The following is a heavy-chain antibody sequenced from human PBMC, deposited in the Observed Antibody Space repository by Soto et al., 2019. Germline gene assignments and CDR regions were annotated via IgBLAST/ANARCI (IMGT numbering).Heavy chain of an antibody. CDR2: INPDGSST. V-gene: IGHV3-74*01. D-gene: IGHD2-2*01. CDR1: GFTFSSYW. Sequence: PGGSLRLSCAASGFTFSSYWMHWVRQAPGKGLVWVSRINPDGSSTSYADSVKGRFTISRDNAKNTLYLEMNSLRAEDTAVYYCARVSVSSYQFDYWGQGTLVTVSS. J-gene: IGHJ4*02. CDR3: ARVSVSSYQFDY.